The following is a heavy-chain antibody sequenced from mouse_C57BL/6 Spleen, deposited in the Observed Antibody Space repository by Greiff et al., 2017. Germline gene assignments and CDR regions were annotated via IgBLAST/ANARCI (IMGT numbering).Heavy chain of an antibody. CDR1: GYTFTSYW. CDR3: ARWDYGSSYGFAY. D-gene: IGHD1-1*01. J-gene: IGHJ3*01. Sequence: QVQLQQPGAELVKPGASVKMSCKASGYTFTSYWLTWVKPRPGQGLEWIGDIYPGSGSTNYNEKFKSKATLTVDTSSSTAYMQLSSLTSEDSAVYYCARWDYGSSYGFAYWGQGTLVTVSA. CDR2: IYPGSGST. V-gene: IGHV1-55*01.